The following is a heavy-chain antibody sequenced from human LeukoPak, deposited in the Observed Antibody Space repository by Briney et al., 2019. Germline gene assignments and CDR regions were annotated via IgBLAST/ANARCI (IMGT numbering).Heavy chain of an antibody. V-gene: IGHV3-53*01. D-gene: IGHD3-22*01. CDR3: ARDLSYDSSGYRSFDY. CDR2: IYSGGST. J-gene: IGHJ4*02. Sequence: GGSLRLSCAASGFTVSSNYMSWVRQAPGKGLEWVSVIYSGGSTYYADSVKGRFTISRDNSKNTLYLQMNSLRAEDTAVYYCARDLSYDSSGYRSFDYWGQGTLVTVSS. CDR1: GFTVSSNY.